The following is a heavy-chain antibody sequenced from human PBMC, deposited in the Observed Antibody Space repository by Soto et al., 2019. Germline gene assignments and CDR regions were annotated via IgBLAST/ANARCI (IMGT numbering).Heavy chain of an antibody. CDR1: GFTFSSYA. CDR3: ARSVVVPVAPDY. D-gene: IGHD2-2*01. CDR2: ISYDGSNK. J-gene: IGHJ4*02. V-gene: IGHV3-30-3*01. Sequence: GGSLRLSCAASGFTFSSYAMHWVRQAPGKGLEWVAVISYDGSNKYYADSVKGRFTISRDNSASTAYMELSSLRSEDTAVYYCARSVVVPVAPDYWGQGTLVTVSS.